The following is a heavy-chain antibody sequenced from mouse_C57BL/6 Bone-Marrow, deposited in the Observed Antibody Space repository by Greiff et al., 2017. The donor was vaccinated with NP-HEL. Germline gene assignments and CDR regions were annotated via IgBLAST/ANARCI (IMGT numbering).Heavy chain of an antibody. Sequence: EVMLVESGGDLVKPGGSLKLSCAASGFTFSSYGMSWVRQTPDKRLEWVATISSGGSYTSYPDSVKGRFAISRDNAKNTLYLQMSSLKSEDTAMYYCARQDYGYDFYAMDYWGQGTSVTVSS. J-gene: IGHJ4*01. V-gene: IGHV5-6*01. CDR3: ARQDYGYDFYAMDY. D-gene: IGHD2-2*01. CDR1: GFTFSSYG. CDR2: ISSGGSYT.